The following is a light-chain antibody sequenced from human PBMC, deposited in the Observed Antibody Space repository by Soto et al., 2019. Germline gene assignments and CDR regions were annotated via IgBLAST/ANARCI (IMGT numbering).Light chain of an antibody. Sequence: QSVLTQPASVSGSLGQSITISCTGTTSDIGGYDYVSWFQQHPGQAPKLLISEVTNRPSGVSDRFSGSKSGNTASLTISGLQAEDEADYFCSSYSSRTFVVFGGGTKVTVL. CDR2: EVT. CDR3: SSYSSRTFVV. J-gene: IGLJ2*01. V-gene: IGLV2-14*01. CDR1: TSDIGGYDY.